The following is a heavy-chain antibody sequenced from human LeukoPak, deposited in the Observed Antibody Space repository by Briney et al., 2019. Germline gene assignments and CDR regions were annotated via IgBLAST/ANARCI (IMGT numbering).Heavy chain of an antibody. CDR1: GFTFSSYA. D-gene: IGHD6-13*01. CDR2: ISYDGSNK. J-gene: IGHJ4*02. CDR3: ARDTQLVSYYFDY. Sequence: GGSLRLSCAASGFTFSSYAMHWVRQAPGKGLEWVAVISYDGSNKYYADSVKGRFTISRDNSKNTPYLQMNSLRAEDTAVYYCARDTQLVSYYFDYWGQGTLVTVSS. V-gene: IGHV3-30-3*01.